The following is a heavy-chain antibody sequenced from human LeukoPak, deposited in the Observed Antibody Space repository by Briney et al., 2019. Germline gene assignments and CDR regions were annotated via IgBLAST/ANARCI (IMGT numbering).Heavy chain of an antibody. CDR2: ISYDGSNK. CDR1: GFTFSSYG. Sequence: PGRSLRLYCAASGFTFSSYGMHWLRQAAVKGLEFVAVISYDGSNKYYADSVKDRFTISRVNSKNTLYLQMNRLRTEDTAVYYCAKDSYYAMVQGSPDYWGQGTLVTVSS. CDR3: AKDSYYAMVQGSPDY. V-gene: IGHV3-30*18. J-gene: IGHJ4*02. D-gene: IGHD3-10*01.